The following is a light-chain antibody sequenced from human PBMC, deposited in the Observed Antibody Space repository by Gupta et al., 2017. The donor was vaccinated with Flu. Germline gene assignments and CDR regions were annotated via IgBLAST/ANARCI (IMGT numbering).Light chain of an antibody. CDR3: QVCDTSIDDPGV. V-gene: IGLV3-21*02. CDR2: DDS. J-gene: IGLJ3*02. Sequence: SSVLTQPPSVSVAPGQTASFTCGGDNSGSKSVHWYQQKPGQAPVLALYDDSDRPSEIPGRFSGSNSGDTATLIISTVEAGDEADYYCQVCDTSIDDPGVFGGGTKLTVL. CDR1: NSGSKS.